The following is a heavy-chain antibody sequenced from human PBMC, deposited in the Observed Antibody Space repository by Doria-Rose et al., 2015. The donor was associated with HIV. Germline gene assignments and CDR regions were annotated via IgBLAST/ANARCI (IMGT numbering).Heavy chain of an antibody. D-gene: IGHD6-13*01. V-gene: IGHV2-26*01. CDR1: GVSLSSPGMG. Sequence: ESGPVLVKPTETLTLTCTVSGVSLSSPGMGVSWIRQPPGRALEWLANIFSNDERAYKTSLKSRLTISSGTTKSQVVLTMTDMDPVDTATYYCARIKSSRWYHKYYFDFWGQGTLVIASA. CDR3: ARIKSSRWYHKYYFDF. J-gene: IGHJ4*02. CDR2: IFSNDER.